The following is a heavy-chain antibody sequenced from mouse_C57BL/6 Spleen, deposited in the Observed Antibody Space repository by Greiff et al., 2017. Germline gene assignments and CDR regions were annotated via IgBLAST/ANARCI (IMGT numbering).Heavy chain of an antibody. CDR1: GFTFSSYT. Sequence: DVHLVESGGGLVKPGGSLKLSCAASGFTFSSYTMSWVRQTPEKRLEWVATISGGGGNTYYPDSVKGRFTISRDNAKNTLYLQMSSLRSEDTALYYCARPFITTVVEGFFDYWGQGTTRTVSS. V-gene: IGHV5-9*01. CDR3: ARPFITTVVEGFFDY. CDR2: ISGGGGNT. J-gene: IGHJ2*01. D-gene: IGHD1-1*01.